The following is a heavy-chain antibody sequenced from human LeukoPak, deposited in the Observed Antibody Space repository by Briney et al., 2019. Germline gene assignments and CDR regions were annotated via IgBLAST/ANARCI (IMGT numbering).Heavy chain of an antibody. Sequence: ASVKVSCKASGYTVTRYYIHWVRQAPGQGLEWMGIINPSGGSTSYAQKFQGRVTMTSDTSTSTVYMDLNSLRSEDTAVYYCARGGYDFDIWGQGTMVSVSS. CDR2: INPSGGST. CDR3: ARGGYDFDI. J-gene: IGHJ3*02. CDR1: GYTVTRYY. V-gene: IGHV1-46*01. D-gene: IGHD3-16*01.